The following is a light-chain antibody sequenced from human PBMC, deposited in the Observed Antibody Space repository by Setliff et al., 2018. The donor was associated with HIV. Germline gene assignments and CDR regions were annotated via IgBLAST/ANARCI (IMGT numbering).Light chain of an antibody. J-gene: IGLJ1*01. CDR3: SSYTSSTPLYV. CDR2: DVS. CDR1: SSDVGTYNF. Sequence: LTQPASVSGSPGQSITISCTGTSSDVGTYNFVSWYQQHPGKAPKLMIYDVSNRPSGVSNRFSGSKSGNTASLTISGLQAEDEADYYCSSYTSSTPLYVFGTGTKVTVL. V-gene: IGLV2-14*03.